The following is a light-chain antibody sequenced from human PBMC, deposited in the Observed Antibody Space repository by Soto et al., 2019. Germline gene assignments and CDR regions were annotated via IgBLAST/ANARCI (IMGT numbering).Light chain of an antibody. Sequence: EIVLTQSPATLSLSPGERATLSCRASQSVTTSLAWFQHKPGQAPRLLIYAASNRATGIPARFSGSGSGTDFTLTISGLEPADFAVYYCQQRHSWPRTFGQGTKVDIK. CDR2: AAS. CDR3: QQRHSWPRT. V-gene: IGKV3-11*01. CDR1: QSVTTS. J-gene: IGKJ1*01.